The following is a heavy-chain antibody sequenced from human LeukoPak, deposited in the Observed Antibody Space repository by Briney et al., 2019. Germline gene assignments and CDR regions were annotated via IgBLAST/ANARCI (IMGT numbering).Heavy chain of an antibody. J-gene: IGHJ4*02. V-gene: IGHV4-4*02. Sequence: PSETLPLTCAVSGGSISSSNWWSWVRQPPGKGLEWIGEIYHSGSTNYNPSLKSRVTISVDKSKNQFSLKLSSVTAADTAVYYCARSVVAMRGYFDYWGQGTLVTVSS. D-gene: IGHD5-12*01. CDR1: GGSISSSNW. CDR3: ARSVVAMRGYFDY. CDR2: IYHSGST.